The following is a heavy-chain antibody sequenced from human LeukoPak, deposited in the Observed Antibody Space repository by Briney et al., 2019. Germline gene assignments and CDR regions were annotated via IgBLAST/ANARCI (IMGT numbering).Heavy chain of an antibody. J-gene: IGHJ4*02. CDR3: ARVRGAIAVAASRGTYYFDY. D-gene: IGHD6-19*01. Sequence: SETLSLTCTVSGGSISSSSYYWGWVRQPPGKGLEWIGSMHYSGSTYYNPSLKSRVTISVDTSKNQFSLKLSSVTAADTAVYYCARVRGAIAVAASRGTYYFDYWGQGTLVTVSS. V-gene: IGHV4-39*07. CDR2: MHYSGST. CDR1: GGSISSSSYY.